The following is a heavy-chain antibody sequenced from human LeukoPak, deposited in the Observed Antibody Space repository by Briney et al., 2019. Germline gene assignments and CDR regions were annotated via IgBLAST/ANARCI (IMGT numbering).Heavy chain of an antibody. CDR1: GGSFSGDY. Sequence: NPSETLSLTCAVYGGSFSGDYWSWIRQPPGKGLEWIGSVHYTGSTSHNPSLKSRVTISVDTSKNQFSLKLTSVTAADTAVYYCARHGHHGDHDYWGQGTLVTVSS. CDR2: VHYTGST. CDR3: ARHGHHGDHDY. J-gene: IGHJ4*02. D-gene: IGHD2-21*02. V-gene: IGHV4-34*01.